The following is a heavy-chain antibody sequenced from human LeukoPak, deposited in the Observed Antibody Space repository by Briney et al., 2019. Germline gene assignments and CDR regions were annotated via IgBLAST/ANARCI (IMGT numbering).Heavy chain of an antibody. CDR1: GYTFPNYG. V-gene: IGHV1-18*01. J-gene: IGHJ4*02. CDR3: ITGSTSLDY. D-gene: IGHD1-20*01. Sequence: ASVTVSCKASGYTFPNYGISWLRQAPGQGLEWMGWISAYNGNTNYAQKLQGRVTMTTDTSTSTAYMELRSLRSDDTAVYYCITGSTSLDYWGQVTLVTVSS. CDR2: ISAYNGNT.